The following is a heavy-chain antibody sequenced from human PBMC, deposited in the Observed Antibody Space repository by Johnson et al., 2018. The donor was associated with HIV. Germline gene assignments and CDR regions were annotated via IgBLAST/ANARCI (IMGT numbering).Heavy chain of an antibody. J-gene: IGHJ3*02. Sequence: QVQLVESGGGVVQPGRSLRLSCAASGFTFSSYAMHWVRQAPGKGLEWVAVISYAGSDKYYADSVKGRFTISRDNAKNSLYLQMSSLRAKDTAIYYCARPNRPQYRSTFDIWGQGTKVTVSS. D-gene: IGHD6-13*01. CDR2: ISYAGSDK. CDR3: ARPNRPQYRSTFDI. V-gene: IGHV3-30*04. CDR1: GFTFSSYA.